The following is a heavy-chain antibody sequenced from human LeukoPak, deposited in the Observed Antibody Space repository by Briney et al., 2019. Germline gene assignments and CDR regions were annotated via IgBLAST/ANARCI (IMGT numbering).Heavy chain of an antibody. J-gene: IGHJ5*02. Sequence: GASVKVSCKASGYTFTGYYMHWVRQAPGQGLEWMGWINPNSGGTNYAQKFQGRVTMTRDTSISTAYMELSRLRSDDTAVYYCARDTGRRAYYDFWAPIAEFDPWGQGTLVTVSS. CDR3: ARDTGRRAYYDFWAPIAEFDP. D-gene: IGHD3-3*01. CDR1: GYTFTGYY. V-gene: IGHV1-2*02. CDR2: INPNSGGT.